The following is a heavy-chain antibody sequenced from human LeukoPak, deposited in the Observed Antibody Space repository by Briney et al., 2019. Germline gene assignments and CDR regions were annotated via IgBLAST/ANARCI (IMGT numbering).Heavy chain of an antibody. CDR1: GFTFSSYA. V-gene: IGHV3-64*01. CDR2: ISSNGGST. J-gene: IGHJ3*02. CDR3: ARDQWDDYGDYDFPSRAFDI. D-gene: IGHD4-17*01. Sequence: PGGSLRLSCAASGFTFSSYAMHWVRQAPGKGLEYVSAISSNGGSTYYANSVKGRFTISRDNSKNTLYLQMGSLRAEDMAVYYCARDQWDDYGDYDFPSRAFDIWGQGTMVTVSS.